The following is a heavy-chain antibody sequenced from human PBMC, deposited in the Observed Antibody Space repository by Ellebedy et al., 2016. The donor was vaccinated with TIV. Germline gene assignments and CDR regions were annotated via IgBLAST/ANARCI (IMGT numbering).Heavy chain of an antibody. Sequence: GGSLRLXXAASGFSFNTFFMSWVRQAPGKGLEWVSTIGAASDNIRFADSVKGRFTVSRDNSRNTVYLRMNNLRVEDTALYYCRHGHYADYWGQGTPVTVSS. J-gene: IGHJ4*02. CDR1: GFSFNTFF. CDR2: IGAASDNI. CDR3: RHGHYADY. V-gene: IGHV3-23*01.